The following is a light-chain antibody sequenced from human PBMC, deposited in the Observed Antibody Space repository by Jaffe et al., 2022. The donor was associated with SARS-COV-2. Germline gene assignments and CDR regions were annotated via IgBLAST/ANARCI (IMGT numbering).Light chain of an antibody. Sequence: DIVLTQSPDSLAVSLGERATFNCKSSQSVLYTSVNRNCLAWYQQKPGQPPKLLISWASTRESGVPDRFSGSGSGTDFTLTITSLQAEDVAVYYCQQYYSDPCTFGQGTKLEIK. V-gene: IGKV4-1*01. CDR1: QSVLYTSVNRNC. CDR2: WAS. J-gene: IGKJ2*02. CDR3: QQYYSDPCT.